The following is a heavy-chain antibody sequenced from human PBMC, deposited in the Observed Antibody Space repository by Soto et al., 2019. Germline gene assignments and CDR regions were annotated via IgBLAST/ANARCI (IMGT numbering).Heavy chain of an antibody. CDR1: GFTFSSYG. J-gene: IGHJ6*02. Sequence: GGSLRLSCAASGFTFSSYGMHWVRQAPGKGLEWAAVIWYDGSNKYYADSVKGRFTISRDNSKNTLYLQMNSLRAEDTAVYYCARAGGEWELPYYYYGMDVWGQGTTVTVSS. CDR3: ARAGGEWELPYYYYGMDV. V-gene: IGHV3-33*01. CDR2: IWYDGSNK. D-gene: IGHD1-26*01.